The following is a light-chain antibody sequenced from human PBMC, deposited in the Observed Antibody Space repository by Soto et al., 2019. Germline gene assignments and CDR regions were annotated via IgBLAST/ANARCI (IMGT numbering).Light chain of an antibody. Sequence: QPVLTQSSSASASLGSSVKLTCTLSSGHSGYIIAWHQQQPGKAPRYLMKLESSGTYTKGSGVSDRFSGSSSGADRYLIISNLQSEDEADYYCETWDSYTHVFGIGTKLTVL. CDR1: SGHSGYI. J-gene: IGLJ1*01. CDR3: ETWDSYTHV. V-gene: IGLV4-60*03. CDR2: LESSGTY.